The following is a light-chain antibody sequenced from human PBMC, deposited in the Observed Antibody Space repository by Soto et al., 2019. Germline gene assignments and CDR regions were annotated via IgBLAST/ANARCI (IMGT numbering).Light chain of an antibody. Sequence: DIQMTQSPSTLSASVEDRVIITCRASQDIKEWLAWYQQRPGKATKLLIYGASKLYSGVSSRFSGSGSGTEFTLIITGLLSEDLGTYFCQHYHHYPWTFGRGTRVEV. CDR2: GAS. CDR1: QDIKEW. CDR3: QHYHHYPWT. J-gene: IGKJ1*01. V-gene: IGKV1-5*03.